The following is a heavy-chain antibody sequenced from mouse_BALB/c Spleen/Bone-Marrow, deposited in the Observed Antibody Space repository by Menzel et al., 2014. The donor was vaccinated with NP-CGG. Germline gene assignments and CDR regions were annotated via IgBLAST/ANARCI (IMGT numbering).Heavy chain of an antibody. CDR1: GYTFTSYY. D-gene: IGHD2-10*01. J-gene: IGHJ4*01. CDR2: INPSNGGT. Sequence: VKLVESGAELVKPGASVKLSRKASGYTFTSYYLYWVKQRPGQGLEWIGEINPSNGGTNFNERFKSKASLTVDKSSSTAYMQLNSLTSEDSAVYYCTRRSLLSDYYSMDYWGQGTSVTVSS. V-gene: IGHV1S81*02. CDR3: TRRSLLSDYYSMDY.